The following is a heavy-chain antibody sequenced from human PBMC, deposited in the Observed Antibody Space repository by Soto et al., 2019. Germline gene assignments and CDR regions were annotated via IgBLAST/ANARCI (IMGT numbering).Heavy chain of an antibody. D-gene: IGHD2-15*01. CDR1: GYTFTSYD. Sequence: ASVKVSCKASGYTFTSYDINWVRQATGQGFEWMGWMNPNSGNTGYAQKFQGRVTISADKSISTAYLQWSSLKASDTAMYYCASTLRGGYCSGGSCRYDYWGQGTLVTVSS. J-gene: IGHJ4*02. V-gene: IGHV1-8*01. CDR3: ASTLRGGYCSGGSCRYDY. CDR2: MNPNSGNT.